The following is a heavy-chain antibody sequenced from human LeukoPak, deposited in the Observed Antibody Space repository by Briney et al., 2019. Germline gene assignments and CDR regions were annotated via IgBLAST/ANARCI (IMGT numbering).Heavy chain of an antibody. D-gene: IGHD4-17*01. CDR2: SSHITST. J-gene: IGHJ4*02. V-gene: IGHV4-38-2*02. CDR1: NSSVTSDYH. Sequence: SETLSLTCTVSNSSVTSDYHWGWIRQSPGTGLEWIGSSSHITSTYYNPSLKSRVIISVDISKNQFSLKVSSVTAADTAVYYCARDASDYAPRGGSDYWGQGTLVTVSS. CDR3: ARDASDYAPRGGSDY.